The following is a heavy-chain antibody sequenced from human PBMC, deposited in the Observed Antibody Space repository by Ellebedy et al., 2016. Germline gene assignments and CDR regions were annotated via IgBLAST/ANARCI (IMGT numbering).Heavy chain of an antibody. V-gene: IGHV3-7*01. D-gene: IGHD2-15*01. CDR2: IKQDGSEK. J-gene: IGHJ6*02. CDR3: ARDGDYSPPSHESYYYYGMDV. CDR1: GFTFSSYW. Sequence: GESLKISCAASGFTFSSYWMSWVRQAPGKGLEWVANIKQDGSEKYYVDSVKGRFTISRDNAKNSLYLQMNSLRAEDTAVYYCARDGDYSPPSHESYYYYGMDVWGQGTTVTVSS.